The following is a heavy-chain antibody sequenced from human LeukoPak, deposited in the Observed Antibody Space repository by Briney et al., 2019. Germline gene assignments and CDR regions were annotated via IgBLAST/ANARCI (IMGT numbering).Heavy chain of an antibody. D-gene: IGHD3-10*01. J-gene: IGHJ4*02. CDR1: GGSFSGYY. CDR2: INHSGST. CDR3: ARGGRQTGSFGY. Sequence: SETLSLTCAVYGGSFSGYYWSWIRQPPGKGLEWFGAINHSGSTNYNPSSKSRVTISVDTSKNQFSLKLSSVTAADTAVYYCARGGRQTGSFGYWGQGTLVTVSS. V-gene: IGHV4-34*01.